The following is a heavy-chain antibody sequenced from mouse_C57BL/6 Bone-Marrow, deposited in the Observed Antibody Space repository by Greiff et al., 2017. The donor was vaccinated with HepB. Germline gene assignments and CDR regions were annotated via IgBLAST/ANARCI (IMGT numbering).Heavy chain of an antibody. CDR1: GYSFTGYY. D-gene: IGHD1-1*01. CDR3: ASYGGSSYEDYFDY. V-gene: IGHV1-42*01. J-gene: IGHJ2*01. Sequence: EVQLQQSGPELVKPGASVKISCKASGYSFTGYYMNWVKQSPEKSLEWIGEINPSTGGTTYNQKFKAKATLTVDKSSSTAYMQLKSLTSEDSAVYYCASYGGSSYEDYFDYWGQGTTLTVSS. CDR2: INPSTGGT.